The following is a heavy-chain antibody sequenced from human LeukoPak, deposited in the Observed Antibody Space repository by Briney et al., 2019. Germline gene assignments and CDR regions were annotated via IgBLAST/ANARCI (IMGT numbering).Heavy chain of an antibody. D-gene: IGHD1-26*01. CDR3: ARKGWVGAPQLDAFDV. J-gene: IGHJ3*01. CDR2: INPSRGSA. V-gene: IGHV1-46*01. CDR1: GYTFTNYY. Sequence: ASVKVSCKASGYTFTNYYLHWGRQAPGQGPDWMGIINPSRGSATYAQKFQGRVIMTRDTSTSTVYMELNSLRSEDTAVYYCARKGWVGAPQLDAFDVWGQGTMVTVSS.